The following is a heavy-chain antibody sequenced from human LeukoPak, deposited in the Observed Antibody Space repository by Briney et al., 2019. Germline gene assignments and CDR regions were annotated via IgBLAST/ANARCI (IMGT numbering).Heavy chain of an antibody. CDR1: GGSISRGDYY. Sequence: PSQTLSLTCSVSGGSISRGDYYWSWIRQPPGKGLEWIGYIYYSGSTYYNPSLKSRVTISVDTSKNQFSLRLTYVTAADTAVYYCASGGYSYGYTGYYFDYWGQGTLVTVSS. J-gene: IGHJ4*02. CDR2: IYYSGST. V-gene: IGHV4-30-4*08. D-gene: IGHD5-18*01. CDR3: ASGGYSYGYTGYYFDY.